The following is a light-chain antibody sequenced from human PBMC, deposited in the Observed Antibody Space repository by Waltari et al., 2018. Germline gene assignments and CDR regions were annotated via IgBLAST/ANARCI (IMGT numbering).Light chain of an antibody. V-gene: IGKV1-5*03. Sequence: DNQLTQSPSTLSASVGARVTLTCRASQTISSWLAWYQQQPGKAPRLLIYRASTLESGIPSRFRVSGSGTEFTRTISSQQPEDFSTNYCQQYNSYSITFGQGTRLESK. CDR2: RAS. CDR1: QTISSW. CDR3: QQYNSYSIT. J-gene: IGKJ5*01.